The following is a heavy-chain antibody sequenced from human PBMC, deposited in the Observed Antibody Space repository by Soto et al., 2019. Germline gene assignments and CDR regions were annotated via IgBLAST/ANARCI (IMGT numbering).Heavy chain of an antibody. J-gene: IGHJ5*02. CDR1: GFTFSNYW. CDR3: ARRSVIYNWFDP. D-gene: IGHD3-16*02. CDR2: IKLDGSER. Sequence: PGGSLRLSCAASGFTFSNYWMTWVRQAPGKGLEWVGGIKLDGSERYYVDYVKGRFTISRDNARNSLYLQMNSLRAEDTAVYYCARRSVIYNWFDPWGQGTLVTVSS. V-gene: IGHV3-7*01.